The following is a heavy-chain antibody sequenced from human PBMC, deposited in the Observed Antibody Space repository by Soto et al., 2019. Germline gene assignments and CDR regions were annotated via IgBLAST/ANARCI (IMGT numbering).Heavy chain of an antibody. J-gene: IGHJ6*02. CDR1: GGTFSSYA. Sequence: GASVKVSCKASGGTFSSYAISWVRQAPGQGLEWMGGIIPILGTANYAQKFQGRVTITADKSTSTAYMELSSLRSEDTAVYYCAISSSAPYYYYYYGMDVWGQGTTVTVSS. D-gene: IGHD6-6*01. V-gene: IGHV1-69*06. CDR2: IIPILGTA. CDR3: AISSSAPYYYYYYGMDV.